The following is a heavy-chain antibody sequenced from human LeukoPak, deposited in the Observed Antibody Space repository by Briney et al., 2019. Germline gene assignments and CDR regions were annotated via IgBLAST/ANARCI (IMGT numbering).Heavy chain of an antibody. CDR2: IIGSGTYM. J-gene: IGHJ3*02. CDR1: GFTFSSYW. Sequence: GGSLRLSCAASGFTFSSYWMHWVRQAPGKGLEWVSSIIGSGTYMYYADSLKGRFTISRDNAKNSLYLQMNSLRAEDTAVYYCARVLDITGTIFDAFDIWGQGTMVTVSS. D-gene: IGHD1-20*01. CDR3: ARVLDITGTIFDAFDI. V-gene: IGHV3-21*01.